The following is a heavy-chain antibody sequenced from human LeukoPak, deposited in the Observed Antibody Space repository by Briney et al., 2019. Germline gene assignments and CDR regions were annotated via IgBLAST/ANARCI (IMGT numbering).Heavy chain of an antibody. V-gene: IGHV4-59*01. CDR2: IYYSGST. D-gene: IGHD5-24*01. CDR1: GGSISSYY. CDR3: AREGGRDGYKIFDY. Sequence: SETLSLTCTVSGGSISSYYWSWIRQPPGKGLEWIGYIYYSGSTNYNPSLKSRVTISVDTSKNQFSLKLSSVTVADTAVYYCAREGGRDGYKIFDYWGQGTLVTVSS. J-gene: IGHJ4*02.